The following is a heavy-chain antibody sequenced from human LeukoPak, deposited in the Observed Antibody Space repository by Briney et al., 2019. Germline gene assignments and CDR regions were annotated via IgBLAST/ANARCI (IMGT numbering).Heavy chain of an antibody. V-gene: IGHV3-23*01. CDR1: GFTFTSYA. CDR2: IGGGGVDT. Sequence: PGGSLRLSCAASGFTFTSYAMSWVSQAPGKGLEWVSSIGGGGVDTYYADSVKGRFTISRDISKNTLYLQMNSLRVEDTAVYYCAKDPPTTGTTFDNWGRGTLVTVSS. D-gene: IGHD1-1*01. CDR3: AKDPPTTGTTFDN. J-gene: IGHJ4*02.